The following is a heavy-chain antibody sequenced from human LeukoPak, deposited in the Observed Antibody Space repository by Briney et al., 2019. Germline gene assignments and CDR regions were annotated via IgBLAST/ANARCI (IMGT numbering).Heavy chain of an antibody. V-gene: IGHV3-23*01. D-gene: IGHD4-17*01. CDR2: VSGNGGRT. J-gene: IGHJ4*02. Sequence: GGSLRLSCAGSGFAFSSYAIYWVRQAPGGGLQWLSGVSGNGGRTYYADSVKGRFTVSRDNSKNMVYLQMNSLKAEDTAVYFCAKREDYGDYYKYWGQGTLVTVSS. CDR3: AKREDYGDYYKY. CDR1: GFAFSSYA.